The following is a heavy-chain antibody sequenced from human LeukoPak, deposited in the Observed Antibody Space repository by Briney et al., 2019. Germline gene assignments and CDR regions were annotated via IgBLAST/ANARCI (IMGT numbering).Heavy chain of an antibody. D-gene: IGHD6-13*01. V-gene: IGHV4-59*12. J-gene: IGHJ6*03. Sequence: PSETLSLTCTVSGGSISSYYWSWIRQPPGKGLEWIGYIYYSGSTNYNPSLKSRVTISVDTSKNQFSLKLSSVTAADTAVYYCARAYSSSFPSLYYYYMDVWGKGTTVTVSS. CDR1: GGSISSYY. CDR2: IYYSGST. CDR3: ARAYSSSFPSLYYYYMDV.